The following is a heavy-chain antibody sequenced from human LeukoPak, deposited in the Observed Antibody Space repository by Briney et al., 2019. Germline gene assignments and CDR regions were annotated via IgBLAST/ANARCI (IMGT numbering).Heavy chain of an antibody. Sequence: SETLSLTCTVSGGSISSYYWSWIRQPAGKGLEWIGRIYTSGSTNYNPSLKSRVTMSVDTSKNQFSLKLSSVTAADTAVYYCAKDRYYYDSSGYLFDYWGQGTLVTVSS. CDR3: AKDRYYYDSSGYLFDY. CDR1: GGSISSYY. CDR2: IYTSGST. V-gene: IGHV4-4*07. J-gene: IGHJ4*02. D-gene: IGHD3-22*01.